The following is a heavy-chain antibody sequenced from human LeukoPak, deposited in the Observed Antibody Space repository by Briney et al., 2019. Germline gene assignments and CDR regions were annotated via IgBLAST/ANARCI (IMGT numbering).Heavy chain of an antibody. CDR2: ISAYNGNT. CDR3: ARAYYYDSSGYFLNWFDP. CDR1: GYTFTSYG. Sequence: ASVKVSCKASGYTFTSYGISWVRQAPGQGLEWMGWISAYNGNTNYAQKLQGRVTMTTDTSTGTAYMELRSLRSDDTAVYYCARAYYYDSSGYFLNWFDPWGQGTLVTVSS. J-gene: IGHJ5*02. D-gene: IGHD3-22*01. V-gene: IGHV1-18*01.